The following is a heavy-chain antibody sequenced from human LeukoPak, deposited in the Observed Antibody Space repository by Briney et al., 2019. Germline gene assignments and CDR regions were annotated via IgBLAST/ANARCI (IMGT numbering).Heavy chain of an antibody. CDR3: ARSFSTGNWVDWYFDL. J-gene: IGHJ2*01. V-gene: IGHV4-30-4*08. CDR1: GGSISSGDYY. Sequence: PSQTLSLTCTVSGGSISSGDYYWSWIRQPPGKGLEWIGYIYYSGSTYYNPSLKSRVTISVDTSKNQFSLKLSSVTAADTAAYYCARSFSTGNWVDWYFDLWGRGTLVTVSS. D-gene: IGHD7-27*01. CDR2: IYYSGST.